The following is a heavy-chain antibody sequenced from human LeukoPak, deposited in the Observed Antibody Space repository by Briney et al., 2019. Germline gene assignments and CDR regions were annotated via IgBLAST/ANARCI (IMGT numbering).Heavy chain of an antibody. Sequence: PSETLSLTCTVSGGSISSSSYYWGWIRQPPGKGLEWIGSIYYSGSTYYNPSLKSRVTISVDTSKNQFSLKLSSVTAADTAVYYCARGPKGVSWTIDYWGQGTLVTVSS. CDR2: IYYSGST. CDR3: ARGPKGVSWTIDY. V-gene: IGHV4-39*01. D-gene: IGHD2-15*01. CDR1: GGSISSSSYY. J-gene: IGHJ4*02.